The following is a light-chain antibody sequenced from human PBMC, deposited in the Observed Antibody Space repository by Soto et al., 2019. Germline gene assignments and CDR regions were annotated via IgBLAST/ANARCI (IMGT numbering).Light chain of an antibody. CDR2: DVS. Sequence: QCVLTQPASVSGSPGQSIAISCTGTSSDVGGYNYVSWYQQHPGKAPKLMIYDVSNRPSGVSNRFSGSKSGNTASLTISGLQAEDEADYYCSSYTSSSTYVFGTGT. CDR3: SSYTSSSTYV. J-gene: IGLJ1*01. CDR1: SSDVGGYNY. V-gene: IGLV2-14*01.